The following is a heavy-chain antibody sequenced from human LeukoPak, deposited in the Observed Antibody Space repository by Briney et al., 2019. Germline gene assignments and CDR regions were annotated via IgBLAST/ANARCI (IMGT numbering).Heavy chain of an antibody. CDR1: GYTFRGNY. CDR3: ARPNSLCPRCAFDI. J-gene: IGHJ3*02. CDR2: IDANNGDT. V-gene: IGHV1-2*02. D-gene: IGHD2-2*01. Sequence: ASVKVSCKASGYTFRGNYIHWLRQAPGQGLEWMGWIDANNGDTKSAQKFQGRVTMSRDTSISTAYMDLSSLSPDDAAVYYCARPNSLCPRCAFDIWGQGTMVTVSS.